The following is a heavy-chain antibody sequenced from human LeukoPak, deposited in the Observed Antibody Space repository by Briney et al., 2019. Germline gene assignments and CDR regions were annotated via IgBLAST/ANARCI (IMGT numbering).Heavy chain of an antibody. CDR2: ISSSSSYI. Sequence: GGSLRLSCAASGFTFSSYGMHWVRQAPGKGLEWVSSISSSSSYIYYADSVKGRFTISGDNAKNSLYLQMNSLRAEDTAVYYCAKTSSLGYCSSTSCYLDYWGQGTLVTVSS. CDR1: GFTFSSYG. J-gene: IGHJ4*02. V-gene: IGHV3-21*01. D-gene: IGHD2-2*01. CDR3: AKTSSLGYCSSTSCYLDY.